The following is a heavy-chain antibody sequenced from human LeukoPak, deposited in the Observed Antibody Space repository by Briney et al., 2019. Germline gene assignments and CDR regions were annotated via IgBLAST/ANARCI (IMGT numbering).Heavy chain of an antibody. CDR3: ARDPVGIGRFDY. CDR1: GFTFSTYW. D-gene: IGHD3-3*02. J-gene: IGHJ4*02. Sequence: TGGSLRLSCAASGFTFSTYWMTWVRQAPGRGLEWVANINQDGSDKYFVDSVKGRFTISRDNAKNSLYLQMNSLRDEDTAVYYCARDPVGIGRFDYWGQGTLVTVSS. CDR2: INQDGSDK. V-gene: IGHV3-7*01.